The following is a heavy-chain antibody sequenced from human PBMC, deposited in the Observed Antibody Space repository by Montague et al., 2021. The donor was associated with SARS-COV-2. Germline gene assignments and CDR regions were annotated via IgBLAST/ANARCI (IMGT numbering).Heavy chain of an antibody. J-gene: IGHJ4*02. Sequence: SLRLSCAASGITFSSYAMHWVRQAPGKGLEWVAVISYDGSNKYXXXPXXXRFTISRDNSKNTLYLRMNSLRAEDTAVYYCAREGLSGSYYGFLDYWGQGTLVTVSS. CDR1: GITFSSYA. CDR3: AREGLSGSYYGFLDY. CDR2: ISYDGSNK. V-gene: IGHV3-30-3*01. D-gene: IGHD3-10*01.